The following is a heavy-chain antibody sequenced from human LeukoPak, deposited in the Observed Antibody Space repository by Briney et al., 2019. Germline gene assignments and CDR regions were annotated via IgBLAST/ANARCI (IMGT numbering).Heavy chain of an antibody. J-gene: IGHJ4*02. V-gene: IGHV3-21*01. D-gene: IGHD3-10*01. CDR1: GFTFSSYS. CDR2: ISSSSSYI. CDR3: ARSPRSMVRGVITHDY. Sequence: GGSLILSCAASGFTFSSYSMNWVRQAPGKGLEWVSSISSSSSYIYYADSVKGRFTISRDNAKNSLYLQMNSLRAEDTAVYYCARSPRSMVRGVITHDYWGQGTLVTVPS.